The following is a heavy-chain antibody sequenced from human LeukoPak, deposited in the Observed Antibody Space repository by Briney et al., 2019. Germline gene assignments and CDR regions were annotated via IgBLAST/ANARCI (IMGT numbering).Heavy chain of an antibody. CDR3: ARDWTYCSSTSCSLQYYFDY. V-gene: IGHV3-21*01. J-gene: IGHJ4*02. CDR1: GFTFSSYS. Sequence: PGGSLRLSCAASGFTFSSYSMNWVRQAPGKGLEWVSSISSSSSYIYYADSVKGRFTISRDNAKNSLYLQMNSLRAEDTAVYYCARDWTYCSSTSCSLQYYFDYWGQGTLVTVSS. D-gene: IGHD2-2*01. CDR2: ISSSSSYI.